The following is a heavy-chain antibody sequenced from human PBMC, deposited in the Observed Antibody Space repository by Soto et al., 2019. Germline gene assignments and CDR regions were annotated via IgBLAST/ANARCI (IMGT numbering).Heavy chain of an antibody. Sequence: QVQLVQSGAEVKKPGSSVKVSCKASGGTFSSYAISWVRQAPGQGLEWLGVIIPILGTANYAQKFQGRVTITADESASKAYMELSSLRSEDTAVYYCAISWEILYYFDYWGQGTLVTVSS. D-gene: IGHD1-26*01. CDR1: GGTFSSYA. J-gene: IGHJ4*02. CDR3: AISWEILYYFDY. V-gene: IGHV1-69*01. CDR2: IIPILGTA.